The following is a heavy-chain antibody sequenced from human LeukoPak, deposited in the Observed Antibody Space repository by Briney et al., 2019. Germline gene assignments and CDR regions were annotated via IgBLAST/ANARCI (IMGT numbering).Heavy chain of an antibody. D-gene: IGHD6-25*01. J-gene: IGHJ4*02. CDR3: AREGGYYFDH. CDR1: GFTFGSYG. Sequence: GRSLRLSCAASGFTFGSYGMHWVRQAPSKGLEWVAFISYDRSETYYADSVKGRFSISRDNSKNTVYLQMNSLRTEDRAVYYCAREGGYYFDHWGQGTLVTVSS. V-gene: IGHV3-30*03. CDR2: ISYDRSET.